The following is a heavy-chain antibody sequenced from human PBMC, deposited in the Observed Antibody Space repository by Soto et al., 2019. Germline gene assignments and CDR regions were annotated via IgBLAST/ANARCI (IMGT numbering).Heavy chain of an antibody. CDR3: ANPSWVTPSYY. D-gene: IGHD2-21*02. CDR1: GFTFSSYA. V-gene: IGHV3-23*01. J-gene: IGHJ4*02. CDR2: ISGSGGST. Sequence: LRLSCAASGFTFSSYAMSWVRQAPGKGLEWVSAISGSGGSTYYADSVKGRFTISRDNSKNTLYLQMNSLRAEDTAVYYCANPSWVTPSYYWGQGTLVTVSS.